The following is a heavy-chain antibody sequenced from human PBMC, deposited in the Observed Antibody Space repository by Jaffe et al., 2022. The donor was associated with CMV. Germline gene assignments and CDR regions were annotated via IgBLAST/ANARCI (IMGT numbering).Heavy chain of an antibody. Sequence: EVQLLESGGDLVQPGGSLRLSCAASGFTFSSYAMSWVRQAPGKGLEWVSGISGSGGSTHYADSVKGRFTISRDNFNNALYLQMNSLTAEDTAVYYCVTDRGQWLRWPGVGYWGHGTLVTVSS. CDR3: VTDRGQWLRWPGVGY. CDR2: ISGSGGST. J-gene: IGHJ4*01. CDR1: GFTFSSYA. V-gene: IGHV3-23*01. D-gene: IGHD5-12*01.